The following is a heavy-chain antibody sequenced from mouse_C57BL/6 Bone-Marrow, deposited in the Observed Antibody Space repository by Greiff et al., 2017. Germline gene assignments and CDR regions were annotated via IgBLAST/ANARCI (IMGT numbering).Heavy chain of an antibody. D-gene: IGHD1-1*01. J-gene: IGHJ3*01. CDR1: GYTFTDYY. CDR3: AREYYGSSYLAWFAY. Sequence: VQLQQSGPELVKPGASVKISCKASGYTFTDYYINWVKQRPGQGLEWIGWIFPGSGSTYYNEKFKGKATLTVDKSSSTAYMLLSSLTSEDSAVYFCAREYYGSSYLAWFAYWGQGTLVTVSA. CDR2: IFPGSGST. V-gene: IGHV1-75*01.